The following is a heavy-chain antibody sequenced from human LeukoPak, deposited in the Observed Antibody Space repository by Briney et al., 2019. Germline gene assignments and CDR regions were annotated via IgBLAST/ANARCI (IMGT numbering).Heavy chain of an antibody. CDR3: ASATKIDY. V-gene: IGHV3-21*01. CDR2: ISSGSTNM. D-gene: IGHD5-12*01. J-gene: IGHJ4*02. Sequence: PGGSLRLSCAASGFTFSNYSMNWVRHPPGQGLEWVSSISSGSTNMYYADSVKGRFTISTDNAKNSLYLQMNSLRAEDTAVYYCASATKIDYWGQRTLVTVSS. CDR1: GFTFSNYS.